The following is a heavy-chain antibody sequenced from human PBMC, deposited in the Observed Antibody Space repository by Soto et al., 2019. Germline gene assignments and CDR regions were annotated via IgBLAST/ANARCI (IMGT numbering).Heavy chain of an antibody. CDR1: GFTLSSYW. CDR3: ARDQTVPGPSPLNS. CDR2: ISSDGTDV. Sequence: EVQLVEYGGGLVQTGGSLRLSCAASGFTLSSYWMHWVRHAPGRELMWFSRISSDGTDVLHADSVKGRFTISRDNDRNTVYLKMNSLRAEDTAVYFCARDQTVPGPSPLNSWGQGTLVAVSS. D-gene: IGHD6-19*01. J-gene: IGHJ1*01. V-gene: IGHV3-74*01.